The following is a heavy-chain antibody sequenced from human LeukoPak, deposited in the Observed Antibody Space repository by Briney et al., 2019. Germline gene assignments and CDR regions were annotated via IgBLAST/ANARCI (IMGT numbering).Heavy chain of an antibody. CDR2: INPNSGGT. CDR1: GYSFTTYG. D-gene: IGHD3-10*01. J-gene: IGHJ3*02. V-gene: IGHV1-2*04. CDR3: ARDMGSGSNDAFDI. Sequence: ASVKVSCKASGYSFTTYGMNWVPQAPGQGLEWMGWINPNSGGTNYAQKFQGWVTMTRDTSISTAYMELSRLRSDDTAVYYCARDMGSGSNDAFDIWGQGTMVTVSS.